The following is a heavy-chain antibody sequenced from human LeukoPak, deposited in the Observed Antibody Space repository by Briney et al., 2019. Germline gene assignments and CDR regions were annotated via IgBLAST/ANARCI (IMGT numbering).Heavy chain of an antibody. D-gene: IGHD3-22*01. CDR3: ASRNDSSGYGNYYYYYMDV. V-gene: IGHV1-69*05. CDR2: IIPIFGTA. CDR1: GGTFSSYA. Sequence: SVKVSCKASGGTFSSYAISWVRQAPGQGLEWMGRIIPIFGTANYAQKFQGRVTITTDESTSTAYMELSSLRSEDTAVYYCASRNDSSGYGNYYYYYMDVWGKRTTVTVSS. J-gene: IGHJ6*03.